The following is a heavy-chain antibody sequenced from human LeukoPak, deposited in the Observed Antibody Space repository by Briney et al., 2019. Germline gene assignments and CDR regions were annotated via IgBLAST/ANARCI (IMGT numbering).Heavy chain of an antibody. CDR3: APSDDYSRLWFDP. D-gene: IGHD4-11*01. Sequence: PSETLSLTCTVSGGSISNYYWSWIRQPPGKGLEWIGYIYYSGSTNYNPSLKGRVTILVDTSKNQFSLKLSSVTAADTAVYYCAPSDDYSRLWFDPWRQGTLVTVSS. CDR2: IYYSGST. J-gene: IGHJ5*02. V-gene: IGHV4-59*08. CDR1: GGSISNYY.